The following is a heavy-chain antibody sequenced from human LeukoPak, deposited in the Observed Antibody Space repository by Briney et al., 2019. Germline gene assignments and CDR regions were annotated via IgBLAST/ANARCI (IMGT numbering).Heavy chain of an antibody. CDR1: GGPIGSGDYY. D-gene: IGHD2-15*01. CDR2: IYYSGGT. V-gene: IGHV4-30-4*01. J-gene: IGHJ4*02. Sequence: SETLSLTCTVSGGPIGSGDYYWSWIRQPPGKGLEWIGYIYYSGGTYYNPSLKSRVTISVDLSKNQFSLKLSSVTAADTAVYYCARLVVNHTFDYWGQGNLVTVSS. CDR3: ARLVVNHTFDY.